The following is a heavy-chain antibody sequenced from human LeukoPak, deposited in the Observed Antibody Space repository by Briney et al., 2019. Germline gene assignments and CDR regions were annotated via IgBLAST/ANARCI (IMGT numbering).Heavy chain of an antibody. J-gene: IGHJ4*02. CDR1: GGSISSTIYY. CDR3: AIHKGGCSSTSCWFYFDY. D-gene: IGHD2-2*01. CDR2: ISYSGST. V-gene: IGHV4-39*01. Sequence: EPSETLSLTCTVSGGSISSTIYYWGWIRQPPGKGLERIGSISYSGSTYYKPSLKRRVSISGAPSENQFSLILSSVTAADTAVYYCAIHKGGCSSTSCWFYFDYWGQGTLVTVSA.